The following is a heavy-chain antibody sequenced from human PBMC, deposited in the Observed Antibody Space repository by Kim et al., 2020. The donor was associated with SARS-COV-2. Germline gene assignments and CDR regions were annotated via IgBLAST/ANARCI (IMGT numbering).Heavy chain of an antibody. V-gene: IGHV3-33*01. CDR1: GFTFSSYG. D-gene: IGHD3-3*01. CDR2: IWYDGSNK. CDR3: ARDQGKYDFWSGYYRSLGYMDV. Sequence: GGSLRLSCAASGFTFSSYGMHWVRQAPGTGLEWVAVIWYDGSNKYYADSVKGRFTISRDNSKNTLYLQMNSLRAEDTAVYYCARDQGKYDFWSGYYRSLGYMDVWGKGNTVTVSS. J-gene: IGHJ6*03.